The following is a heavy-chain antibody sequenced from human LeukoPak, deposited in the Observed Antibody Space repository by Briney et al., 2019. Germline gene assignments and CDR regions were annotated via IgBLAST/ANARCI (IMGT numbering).Heavy chain of an antibody. CDR1: GFAFSIYD. D-gene: IGHD3-16*01. J-gene: IGHJ3*02. Sequence: PGGSLRLSCAASGFAFSIYDMNWVRQTPGKGLEWVSSITSTGNYIYDADSVRGRLTISRDNAKNSLYLQMNSLRAEDTAVYYCARDSNIYTGSSGAFSIWGHGTMVTVSS. CDR3: ARDSNIYTGSSGAFSI. CDR2: ITSTGNYI. V-gene: IGHV3-21*01.